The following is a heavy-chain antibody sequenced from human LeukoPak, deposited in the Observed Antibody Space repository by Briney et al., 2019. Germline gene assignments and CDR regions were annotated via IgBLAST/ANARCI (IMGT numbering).Heavy chain of an antibody. J-gene: IGHJ6*02. CDR1: GYTFTSYG. CDR2: ISAYNGNT. CDR3: ARESTYYYGSGSYYPGYYYYYGMDV. Sequence: ASVKVSCKASGYTFTSYGISWVRQAPGQGLEWMGWISAYNGNTNYAQKLQGRVTMTTDTSTSTAYMELRSLRSDDTAVYYCARESTYYYGSGSYYPGYYYYYGMDVWGQGTTVTVSS. D-gene: IGHD3-10*01. V-gene: IGHV1-18*01.